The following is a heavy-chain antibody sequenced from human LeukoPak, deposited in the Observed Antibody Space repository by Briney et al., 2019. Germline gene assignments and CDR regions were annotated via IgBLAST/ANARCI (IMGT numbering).Heavy chain of an antibody. J-gene: IGHJ4*02. CDR1: GYTFTGYY. CDR3: ARMTYSSGYYWDY. D-gene: IGHD3-22*01. Sequence: ASVKVSCKASGYTFTGYYMHWVRQAPGQGLEWMGWINPNSGGTNYAQKFQGRATMTRDTSISTACMELSRLRSDDTAVYYCARMTYSSGYYWDYWGQGTLVTVSS. V-gene: IGHV1-2*02. CDR2: INPNSGGT.